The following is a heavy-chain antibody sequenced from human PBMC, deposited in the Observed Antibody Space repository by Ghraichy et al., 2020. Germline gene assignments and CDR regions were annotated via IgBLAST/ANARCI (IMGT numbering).Heavy chain of an antibody. CDR1: GGSFSGYY. V-gene: IGHV4-34*01. CDR3: ARGQEIVVMLWWDY. D-gene: IGHD2-21*01. CDR2: VNHSGST. J-gene: IGHJ4*02. Sequence: SETLSLTCAVYGGSFSGYYWSWIRQPPGKGLEWIGEVNHSGSTNYNPSLKSRVTISVDTSKKQFSLKLNSVTAADTAVYYCARGQEIVVMLWWDYWGQGTLVTVSS.